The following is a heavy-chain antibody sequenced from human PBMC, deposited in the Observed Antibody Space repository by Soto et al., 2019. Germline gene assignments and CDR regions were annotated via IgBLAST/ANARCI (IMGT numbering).Heavy chain of an antibody. CDR1: GYVFISYG. D-gene: IGHD3-10*01. V-gene: IGHV1-18*04. CDR3: ARDQRYYGSGSYYSDN. Sequence: QVQLVQSGPEVKKPGASVKVSCKTSGYVFISYGISWVRQAPGHGLEWVGWISAYTGKADYAQKFQGRVNRTTETSTSTAFLELWSLRSDDTAVYYCARDQRYYGSGSYYSDNWGQGTLVTVSS. CDR2: ISAYTGKA. J-gene: IGHJ4*02.